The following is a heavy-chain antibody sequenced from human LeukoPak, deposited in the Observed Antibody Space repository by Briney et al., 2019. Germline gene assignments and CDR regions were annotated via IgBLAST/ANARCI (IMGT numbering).Heavy chain of an antibody. CDR1: GYTFTSYG. Sequence: ASVKVSCKASGYTFTSYGISWVRQAPGRGLEWMGWISAYNGNTNYAQKLQGRVTMTTDTSTSTAYMELRSLRSDDAAVYYCARHIAAADPYYYYYMDVWGKGTTVTVSS. D-gene: IGHD6-13*01. CDR2: ISAYNGNT. CDR3: ARHIAAADPYYYYYMDV. J-gene: IGHJ6*03. V-gene: IGHV1-18*01.